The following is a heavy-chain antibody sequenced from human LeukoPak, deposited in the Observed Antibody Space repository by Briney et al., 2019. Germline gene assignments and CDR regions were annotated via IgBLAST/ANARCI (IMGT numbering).Heavy chain of an antibody. J-gene: IGHJ5*02. CDR3: ARATRFDP. CDR1: GFTFSSYS. CDR2: IGSNSKYI. Sequence: GGSLRLSCAASGFTFSSYSMNWVRRAPGKGLEWVSSIGSNSKYIYYADSVKGRFTTSRDNAENSLYLQMNSLRAEDTAVYYCARATRFDPWGQGTLVTVSS. V-gene: IGHV3-21*01.